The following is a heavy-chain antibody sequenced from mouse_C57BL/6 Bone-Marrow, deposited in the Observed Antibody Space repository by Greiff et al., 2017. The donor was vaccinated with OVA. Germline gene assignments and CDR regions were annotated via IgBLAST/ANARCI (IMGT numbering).Heavy chain of an antibody. Sequence: QVQLQQPGAELVMPGASVKLSCKASGYTFTSYWMHWVKQRPGQGLEWIGEIDPSDSYTNYNQKFKGKSTLTVDKSSSTAYMQLSSLTSEDSAVDYCARSTYYGSSYAWFAYWGKGTLVTVSA. CDR2: IDPSDSYT. CDR3: ARSTYYGSSYAWFAY. CDR1: GYTFTSYW. J-gene: IGHJ3*01. V-gene: IGHV1-69*01. D-gene: IGHD1-1*01.